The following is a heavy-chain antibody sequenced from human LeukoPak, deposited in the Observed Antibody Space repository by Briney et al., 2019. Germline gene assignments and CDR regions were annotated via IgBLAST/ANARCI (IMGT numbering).Heavy chain of an antibody. J-gene: IGHJ4*02. Sequence: GGSLRLSCTASEFTFSSYSMNWVRQAPGKGLEWVSYISGSSDTIYYADSVKGRFTISRDNAKNSLYLQMNSLRAEDTAVYYCAREPFWSGYYSNLHFDYWGQGTLVTVSS. CDR2: ISGSSDTI. D-gene: IGHD3-3*01. CDR1: EFTFSSYS. CDR3: AREPFWSGYYSNLHFDY. V-gene: IGHV3-48*04.